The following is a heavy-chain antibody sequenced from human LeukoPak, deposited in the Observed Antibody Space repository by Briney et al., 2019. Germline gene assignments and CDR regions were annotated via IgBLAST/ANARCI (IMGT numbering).Heavy chain of an antibody. D-gene: IGHD5-18*01. J-gene: IGHJ4*02. CDR2: GSGCRP. CDR3: AKDLIGIQLWLSLDY. V-gene: IGHV3-23*01. Sequence: GSGCRPSYPYSVTGRVTISRDHSKKTVYLQMNRLRAEDTAVYDCAKDLIGIQLWLSLDYWGQGTLVTVSS.